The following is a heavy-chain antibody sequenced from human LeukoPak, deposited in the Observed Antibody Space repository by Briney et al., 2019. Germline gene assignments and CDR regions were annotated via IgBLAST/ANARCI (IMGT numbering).Heavy chain of an antibody. Sequence: PSETLSLTCAVYGGSFSGYYWSWIRQPPGKGLEWIGEINHSGSTNYNPSLKSRVTISVDTSKNQFSLKLSSVTAADTAVYYCARVISLLEIDYGGYEPFFDYWGQGTLVTVSS. CDR3: ARVISLLEIDYGGYEPFFDY. J-gene: IGHJ4*02. V-gene: IGHV4-34*01. D-gene: IGHD4-17*01. CDR1: GGSFSGYY. CDR2: INHSGST.